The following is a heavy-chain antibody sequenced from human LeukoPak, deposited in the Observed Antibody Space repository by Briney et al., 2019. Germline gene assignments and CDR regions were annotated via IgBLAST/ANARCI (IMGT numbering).Heavy chain of an antibody. V-gene: IGHV1-69*06. Sequence: SVKVSCKAPGGTFSSYAISWVRQAPGQGLEWMGGIIPIFGTANYAQKFQGRVTITADKSTSTAYMELSSLRSEDTAVYYCAGEVSVGNWFDPWGQGTLVTVSS. CDR1: GGTFSSYA. CDR2: IIPIFGTA. D-gene: IGHD1-26*01. CDR3: AGEVSVGNWFDP. J-gene: IGHJ5*02.